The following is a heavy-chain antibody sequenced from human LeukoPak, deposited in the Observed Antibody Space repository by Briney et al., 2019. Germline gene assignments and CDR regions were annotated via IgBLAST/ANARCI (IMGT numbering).Heavy chain of an antibody. J-gene: IGHJ4*02. V-gene: IGHV3-23*01. CDR3: AKDTYSSGWYSFDY. D-gene: IGHD6-19*01. Sequence: GGSLRLSCAASGFTFNNYVMSWVRQAPGKGLGWVSSISGSGGSTYYADSVKGRFTISRDNSKNTLYLQMNSLRAEDTAVYYCAKDTYSSGWYSFDYWGQGTLVTVSS. CDR1: GFTFNNYV. CDR2: ISGSGGST.